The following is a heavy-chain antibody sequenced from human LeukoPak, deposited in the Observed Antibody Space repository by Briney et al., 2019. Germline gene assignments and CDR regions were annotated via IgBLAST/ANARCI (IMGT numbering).Heavy chain of an antibody. V-gene: IGHV1-69*02. J-gene: IGHJ6*02. CDR3: ARGHQPPYYGMDV. CDR1: GGTFSSYT. Sequence: SVKVSCKASGGTFSSYTISWVRQAPGQGLECMGRIIPILGIANYAQKFQGRVTITADKSTCTAYMELNSLRSEDTAVFYCARGHQPPYYGMDVWGQGTTVTVSS. CDR2: IIPILGIA.